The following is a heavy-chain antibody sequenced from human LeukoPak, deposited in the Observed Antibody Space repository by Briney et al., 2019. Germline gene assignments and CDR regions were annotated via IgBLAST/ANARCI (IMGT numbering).Heavy chain of an antibody. CDR1: GYTFTSHY. V-gene: IGHV1-46*01. J-gene: IGHJ4*02. CDR3: ARGMGSLYSSSWYFNY. CDR2: INPSGGST. D-gene: IGHD6-13*01. Sequence: ASVKVSCKASGYTFTSHYMHWVRQAPGQGLEWMGIINPSGGSTSYAQKFQGRVTMTRDTSTSTVYMELSSLRSEDTAVYYCARGMGSLYSSSWYFNYWGQGTLVTVSS.